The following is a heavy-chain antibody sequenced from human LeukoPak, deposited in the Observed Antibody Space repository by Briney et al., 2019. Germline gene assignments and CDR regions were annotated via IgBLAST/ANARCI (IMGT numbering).Heavy chain of an antibody. CDR2: IWYDGNNK. CDR1: GFTFSSYD. D-gene: IGHD1-26*01. CDR3: ATTSVWYSGSFFALPHPDYFDF. J-gene: IGHJ4*02. V-gene: IGHV3-33*03. Sequence: PGRSLRLSCAASGFTFSSYDMYWVRQAPGKGLEWVAVIWYDGNNKYYADSVKGRFTISRDNAKNSLHLQMNSLRAEDTAVYYCATTSVWYSGSFFALPHPDYFDFWGQGTLVTVSS.